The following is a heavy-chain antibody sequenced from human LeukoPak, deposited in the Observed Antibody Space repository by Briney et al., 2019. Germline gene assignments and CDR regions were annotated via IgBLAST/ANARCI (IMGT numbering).Heavy chain of an antibody. J-gene: IGHJ4*02. V-gene: IGHV4-59*01. Sequence: SSETLSLTCTVSGGSISNYYWSWIRQPPGKGLEWIGYIYSSGSTNYNPSLKSRVTISVDTSKNQFSLKLSSVTAADTAVYYCARFAYCGGHCWYYFDYWGQGSLVTVSS. CDR2: IYSSGST. CDR1: GGSISNYY. D-gene: IGHD2-21*02. CDR3: ARFAYCGGHCWYYFDY.